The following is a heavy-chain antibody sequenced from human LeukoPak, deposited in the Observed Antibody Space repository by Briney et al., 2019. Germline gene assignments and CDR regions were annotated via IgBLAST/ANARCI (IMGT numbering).Heavy chain of an antibody. J-gene: IGHJ4*02. Sequence: GGSLRLSCAASGFTFSSYEMNWVRQTPGKGLEWVSYISSSGSTIYYADSVKGRFTISRDNAKNSLYLQMNSLRAEDTAVYYCARVSGSGSYYNQNPPDYWGQRTLVTVSS. V-gene: IGHV3-48*03. CDR2: ISSSGSTI. CDR3: ARVSGSGSYYNQNPPDY. CDR1: GFTFSSYE. D-gene: IGHD3-10*01.